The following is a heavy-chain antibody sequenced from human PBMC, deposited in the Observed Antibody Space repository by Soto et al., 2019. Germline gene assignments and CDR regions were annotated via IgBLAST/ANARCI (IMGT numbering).Heavy chain of an antibody. CDR1: GITVSSNY. J-gene: IGHJ5*02. V-gene: IGHV3-53*01. CDR2: IYSGGST. Sequence: GGYLRFPCPASGITVSSNYRRRVHQPPGKGLEWFSVIYSGGSTHYADSVKGRFTISRDNSKNTLYLQMNSLRAEDTAVYYCARYYYDSSGYYGNWFDPCGQGTLVTVSS. D-gene: IGHD3-22*01. CDR3: ARYYYDSSGYYGNWFDP.